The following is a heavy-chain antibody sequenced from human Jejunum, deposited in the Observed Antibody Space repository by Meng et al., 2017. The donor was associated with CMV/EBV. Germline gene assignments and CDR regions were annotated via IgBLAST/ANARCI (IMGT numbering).Heavy chain of an antibody. V-gene: IGHV3-74*01. D-gene: IGHD4-23*01. J-gene: IGHJ6*02. CDR3: ARDPRWSVYYYYGMDV. CDR2: INSDGSST. CDR1: TFSSYW. Sequence: TFSSYWMHWVRQAPGKGLVWVSRINSDGSSTSYADSAKGRFTISRDNAKNTLYLQMNSLRAEDTAVYYCARDPRWSVYYYYGMDVWGQGTTVTVSS.